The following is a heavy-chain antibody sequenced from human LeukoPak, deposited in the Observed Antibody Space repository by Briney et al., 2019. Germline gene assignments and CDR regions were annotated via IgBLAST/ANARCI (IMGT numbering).Heavy chain of an antibody. J-gene: IGHJ4*02. CDR1: GGSISSGSYY. Sequence: PSQTLSLTCTVSGGSISSGSYYWSWIRQPAGKGLEWIGRIYTSGSTNYNPSLKSRVTISVDTSKNQFSLKLSSVTAADTAVYYCARERLYSSSSEVDYWGQGTLVTVSS. D-gene: IGHD6-6*01. V-gene: IGHV4-61*02. CDR3: ARERLYSSSSEVDY. CDR2: IYTSGST.